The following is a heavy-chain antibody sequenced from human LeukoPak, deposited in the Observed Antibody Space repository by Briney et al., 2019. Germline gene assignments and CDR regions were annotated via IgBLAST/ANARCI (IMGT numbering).Heavy chain of an antibody. D-gene: IGHD3-3*01. CDR1: GFTFSSAW. V-gene: IGHV3-15*01. CDR3: TTDPGSVLRFLEWQNDY. CDR2: IKSKTDGGTT. Sequence: GGSLRLSCAASGFTFSSAWMSWVRQAPGKGLEWVGRIKSKTDGGTTDYAAPVKGRFTISRDDSKNTLYLQMNSLKTEDTAVYYCTTDPGSVLRFLEWQNDYWGQGTLVTVSS. J-gene: IGHJ4*02.